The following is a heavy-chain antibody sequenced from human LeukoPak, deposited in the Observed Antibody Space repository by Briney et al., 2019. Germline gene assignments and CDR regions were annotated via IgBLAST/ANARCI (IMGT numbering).Heavy chain of an antibody. J-gene: IGHJ6*04. CDR3: ARGGSGSGMDV. V-gene: IGHV4-59*01. CDR1: GGSLSSYY. D-gene: IGHD6-19*01. CDR2: IYYSGST. Sequence: SETLSLTCTVSGGSLSSYYWSWVRQPPGKGLEGIGYIYYSGSTNYNPSLKSRVTISVDTSKNQFSLKLSSVTAADTAVYYCARGGSGSGMDVWGKGTTVTVSS.